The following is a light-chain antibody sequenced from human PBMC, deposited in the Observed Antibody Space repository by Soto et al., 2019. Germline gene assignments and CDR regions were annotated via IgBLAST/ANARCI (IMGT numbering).Light chain of an antibody. CDR2: KAS. CDR1: QSVSSW. Sequence: TQMTQSPSTLSASVRDRVTIICRASQSVSSWLAWYQQKPGKAPKLLIYKASSLESGVPSRFSGSGSGTEFTLTISSLQPDDFATYYCQQYNSYPWPFGQGTKVDIK. V-gene: IGKV1-5*03. J-gene: IGKJ1*01. CDR3: QQYNSYPWP.